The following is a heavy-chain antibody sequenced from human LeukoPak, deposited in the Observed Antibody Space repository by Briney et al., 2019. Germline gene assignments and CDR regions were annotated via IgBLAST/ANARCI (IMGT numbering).Heavy chain of an antibody. CDR3: ARDNGAYDSTWFDP. CDR2: INPNSGGT. Sequence: ASVKVSCKASGYTFTGYYMHWVRQAPGQGLEWMGWINPNSGGTNYAQKFQGRVTMTRDTSISTAYMELSRLRSDDTAVYYCARDNGAYDSTWFDPWGQGTLVTVSS. J-gene: IGHJ5*02. CDR1: GYTFTGYY. V-gene: IGHV1-2*02. D-gene: IGHD3-22*01.